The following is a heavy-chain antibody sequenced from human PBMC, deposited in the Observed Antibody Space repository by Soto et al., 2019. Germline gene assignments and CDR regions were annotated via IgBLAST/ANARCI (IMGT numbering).Heavy chain of an antibody. CDR2: IWYDGSNK. D-gene: IGHD2-21*02. Sequence: QVQLVESGGGVVQPGRSLRLSCVASGFTFSSYGMHWVRQAPGKGLEWVAVIWYDGSNKYYADSVKGRFTISRDNSKNTLYLQMNSLRAEDTAVYYCARDCGGDCYWGFDYWGLGTLVTVSS. CDR3: ARDCGGDCYWGFDY. CDR1: GFTFSSYG. J-gene: IGHJ4*02. V-gene: IGHV3-33*01.